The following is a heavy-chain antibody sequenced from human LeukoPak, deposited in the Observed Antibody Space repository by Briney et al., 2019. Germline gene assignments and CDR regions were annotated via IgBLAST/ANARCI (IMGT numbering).Heavy chain of an antibody. V-gene: IGHV3-43*02. Sequence: PGGSLRLSCAASGFTFDLYAMHWVRHAPGKGLEWVSLICGDGCSTYYAVSVKGRFIISRDKSKNSLYLQMNSLRTEDTALYFCAKASASYYYDSTGYYAHAFDIWGQGTMVTVSS. J-gene: IGHJ3*02. CDR2: ICGDGCST. CDR1: GFTFDLYA. CDR3: AKASASYYYDSTGYYAHAFDI. D-gene: IGHD3-22*01.